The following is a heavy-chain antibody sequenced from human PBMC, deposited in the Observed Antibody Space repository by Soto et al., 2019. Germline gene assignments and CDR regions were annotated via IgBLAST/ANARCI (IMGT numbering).Heavy chain of an antibody. CDR1: GCSLSSGGYY. V-gene: IGHV4-31*03. D-gene: IGHD2-2*01. CDR2: IYYSGTT. Sequence: SETLSLTCPVSGCSLSSGGYYWSWLRQHPGKGLEWIGYIYYSGTTYYNPALKSRVTISADTSKDQFSLKLSSVSAADTARYHCARCSLVVVPAPGFDPWGRGTLVTVSS. CDR3: ARCSLVVVPAPGFDP. J-gene: IGHJ5*02.